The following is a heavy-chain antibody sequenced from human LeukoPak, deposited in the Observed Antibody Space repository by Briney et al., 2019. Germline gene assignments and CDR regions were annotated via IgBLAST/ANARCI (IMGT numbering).Heavy chain of an antibody. J-gene: IGHJ3*02. D-gene: IGHD1-14*01. CDR3: SRTPALGAFDI. V-gene: IGHV3-66*01. CDR1: GFTVSSNY. Sequence: GGSLRLSCAASGFTVSSNYMSWVRQAPGTGLEWVSVIYSGGSTYYADSVKGRFTISRDNSKNTLYLQMNSLRAEDTAVYYCSRTPALGAFDIWGQGTMVTVSS. CDR2: IYSGGST.